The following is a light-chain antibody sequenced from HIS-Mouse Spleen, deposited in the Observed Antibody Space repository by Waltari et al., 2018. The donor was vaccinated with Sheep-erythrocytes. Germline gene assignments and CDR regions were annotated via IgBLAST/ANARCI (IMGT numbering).Light chain of an antibody. CDR1: SGSIASNY. Sequence: NFMLTQPHSVSESPGKTVTISCTRSSGSIASNYVQWYQQRPGSAPTTVSYEDNQRPSGCPDRFSGSIDGSSNSASLTISGLKTEDEADYYCQSYDSSNHGVFGGGTKLTVL. CDR3: QSYDSSNHGV. J-gene: IGLJ3*02. V-gene: IGLV6-57*04. CDR2: EDN.